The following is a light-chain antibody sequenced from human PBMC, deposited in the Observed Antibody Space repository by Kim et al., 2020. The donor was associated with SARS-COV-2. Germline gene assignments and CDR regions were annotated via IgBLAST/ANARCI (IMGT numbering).Light chain of an antibody. V-gene: IGKV3-15*01. CDR2: HSS. Sequence: VPPAESAPLSCRPSQRITSNLACYQQKPDQAPSHLIYHSSSRATGVPARFSGSGSGTEFTLTISSLQSEDFAVYYCQQYYTWPLTFGGGTKVDIK. CDR1: QRITSN. CDR3: QQYYTWPLT. J-gene: IGKJ4*01.